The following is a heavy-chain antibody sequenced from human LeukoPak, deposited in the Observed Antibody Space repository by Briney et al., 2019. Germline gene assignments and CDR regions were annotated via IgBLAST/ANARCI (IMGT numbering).Heavy chain of an antibody. D-gene: IGHD4-17*01. CDR3: ARVAGLKGRWGYYGDNPGGDWLGP. Sequence: ASVTVSFKASGYTFTSYGISWVRHAPGQGLEWMGWISAYNGNTDYAQKVQGRVTMTTDTSTSTAYMELRSLRSDDTAVYYCARVAGLKGRWGYYGDNPGGDWLGPWGQGTLVTVSS. CDR2: ISAYNGNT. J-gene: IGHJ5*02. CDR1: GYTFTSYG. V-gene: IGHV1-18*01.